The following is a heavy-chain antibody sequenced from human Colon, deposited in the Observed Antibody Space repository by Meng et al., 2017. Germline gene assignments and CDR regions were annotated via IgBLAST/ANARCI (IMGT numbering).Heavy chain of an antibody. V-gene: IGHV4-4*02. CDR1: GVSISTTNW. J-gene: IGHJ4*02. Sequence: QMPLRESGPGLVKPSRTLSLTCAVSGVSISTTNWWNWFRQSPGMGLEWIGEIAHTGRTNYNKSLKNRVTVTMDTSKNHFSLNVNSVTAADTAVYYCGTTDINYCPIHYWGQGTLVTVSS. CDR2: IAHTGRT. D-gene: IGHD1/OR15-1a*01. CDR3: GTTDINYCPIHY.